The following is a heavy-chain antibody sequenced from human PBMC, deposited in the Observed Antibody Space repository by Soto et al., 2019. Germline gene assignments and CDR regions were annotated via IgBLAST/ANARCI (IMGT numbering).Heavy chain of an antibody. V-gene: IGHV3-7*01. J-gene: IGHJ6*02. Sequence: GSLRLSCAASEFTFDKYYMTWVRQAPGKGPEWVANIKPDGSEQYYVNSVKGRFTISRDNANNSLYLQMNSLRAEDTAVYFCARGNWNYYYGFDVWGQGTTVTVSS. D-gene: IGHD1-20*01. CDR1: EFTFDKYY. CDR3: ARGNWNYYYGFDV. CDR2: IKPDGSEQ.